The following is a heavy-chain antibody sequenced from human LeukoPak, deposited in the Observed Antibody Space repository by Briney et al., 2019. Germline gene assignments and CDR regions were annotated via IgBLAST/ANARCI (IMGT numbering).Heavy chain of an antibody. CDR1: GFTFSIYA. CDR3: AKDRADESSGYYPTYYFDY. V-gene: IGHV3-23*01. CDR2: ISGSGIGGST. D-gene: IGHD3-22*01. J-gene: IGHJ4*02. Sequence: PGGSLRLSCSASGFTFSIYAMSWVRQAPGTGLEWVSGISGSGIGGSTYHADSVKGRFTISRDNSKNTLYLQMNSLRAEDTAVYYCAKDRADESSGYYPTYYFDYWGQGTLVTVSS.